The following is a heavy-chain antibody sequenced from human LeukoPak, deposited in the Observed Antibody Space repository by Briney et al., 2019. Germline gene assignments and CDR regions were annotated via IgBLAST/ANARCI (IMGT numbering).Heavy chain of an antibody. D-gene: IGHD7-27*01. CDR3: ARDSWGRFDY. V-gene: IGHV4-59*01. CDR2: IFQSGTT. Sequence: AETLSLTCTVSGDSFTTYYWSWIRQPPGKGLEWIGYIFQSGTTKYNPSLKSRVTILSDVSKNQFSLNLTSVTAADTAVYYCARDSWGRFDYWGQGTLVAVSS. J-gene: IGHJ4*02. CDR1: GDSFTTYY.